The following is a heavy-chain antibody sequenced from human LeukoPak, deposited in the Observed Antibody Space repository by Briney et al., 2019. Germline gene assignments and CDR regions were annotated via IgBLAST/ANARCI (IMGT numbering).Heavy chain of an antibody. CDR3: ARGYSSGTLGH. CDR2: IYISGTT. Sequence: SETLSLTCTVSGDSITSFYLTWIRQPAGKGLEWIGRIYISGTTDYNTTLKSRVTMSVDTSNREFSLKMTSMTDADTAVYYCARGYSSGTLGHWGQGTLVSVSS. D-gene: IGHD3-10*01. V-gene: IGHV4-4*07. CDR1: GDSITSFY. J-gene: IGHJ4*02.